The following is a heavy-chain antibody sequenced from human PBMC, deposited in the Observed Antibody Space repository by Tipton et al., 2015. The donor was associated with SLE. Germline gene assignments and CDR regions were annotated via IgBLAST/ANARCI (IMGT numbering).Heavy chain of an antibody. CDR2: ISSSSSYI. CDR1: GFTFSSYS. Sequence: SLRLSCAASGFTFSSYSMNWVRQAPGKGLEWVSSISSSSSYIYYADSVKGRFTISRDNAKNSLYLQMNSLREEDTALYHCVRDRGIVGATGDGFDIWGQGTMVTVSS. CDR3: VRDRGIVGATGDGFDI. V-gene: IGHV3-21*04. J-gene: IGHJ3*02. D-gene: IGHD1-26*01.